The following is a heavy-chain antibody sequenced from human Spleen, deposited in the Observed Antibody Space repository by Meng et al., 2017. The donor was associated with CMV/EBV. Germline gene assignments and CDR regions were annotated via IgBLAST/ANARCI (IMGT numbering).Heavy chain of an antibody. V-gene: IGHV1-46*01. Sequence: ASVKVSCKASGYTFTSYYMHWVRQAPGQGLEWMGIINPSGGSTSYAQKFQDRVTMTRDTSISTAHMELSRLRSDDTAVYYCAKDGAFCGGDCYFDWGQGTLVTVSS. CDR1: GYTFTSYY. D-gene: IGHD2-21*01. CDR3: AKDGAFCGGDCYFD. J-gene: IGHJ4*02. CDR2: INPSGGST.